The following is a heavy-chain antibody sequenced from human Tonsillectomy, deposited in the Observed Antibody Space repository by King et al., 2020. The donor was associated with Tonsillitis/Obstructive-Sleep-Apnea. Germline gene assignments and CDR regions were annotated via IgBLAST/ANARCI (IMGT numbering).Heavy chain of an antibody. CDR2: INHSGST. CDR1: GGSFSGYY. J-gene: IGHJ6*03. V-gene: IGHV4-34*01. Sequence: VQLQQWGAGLLKPSETLSLTCAGYGGSFSGYYWSCIRQPPGKGLEWIGEINHSGSTNYNPSLKSRVTISVDTSKNQFSLKLSSVTAADTAVYYCARGPMTTVTTFYYYYYMDVWGKGTTVTVSS. CDR3: ARGPMTTVTTFYYYYYMDV. D-gene: IGHD4-11*01.